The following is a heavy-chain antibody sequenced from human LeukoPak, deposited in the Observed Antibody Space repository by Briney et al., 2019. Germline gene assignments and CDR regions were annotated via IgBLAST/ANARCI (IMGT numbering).Heavy chain of an antibody. D-gene: IGHD4-23*01. Sequence: ASVKVSCKASGYTFTSYGISGVRQAPGQGLEWMGWISAYNGNTNYAQKLQGRVTMTTDTSTSTAYMELSSLRSEDTAVYYCARAWGAVTVVNYYYYMDVWGKGTTVTVSS. CDR2: ISAYNGNT. V-gene: IGHV1-18*01. CDR3: ARAWGAVTVVNYYYYMDV. CDR1: GYTFTSYG. J-gene: IGHJ6*03.